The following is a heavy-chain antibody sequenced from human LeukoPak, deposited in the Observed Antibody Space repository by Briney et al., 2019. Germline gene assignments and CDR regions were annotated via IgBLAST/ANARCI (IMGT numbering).Heavy chain of an antibody. V-gene: IGHV1-3*01. CDR2: INAVNGDT. Sequence: ASVKVSCTTSGYTFIKYTMHWVRQAPGQGLEWLGWINAVNGDTRYSQKFEGRVTITRDTSASTDYMELSSLTSEDTAVYYCAREDIVVVVADKGIDYWGQGTLVTVSS. J-gene: IGHJ4*02. D-gene: IGHD2-15*01. CDR3: AREDIVVVVADKGIDY. CDR1: GYTFIKYT.